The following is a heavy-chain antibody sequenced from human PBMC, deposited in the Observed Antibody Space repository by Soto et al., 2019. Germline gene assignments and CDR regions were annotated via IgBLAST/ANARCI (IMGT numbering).Heavy chain of an antibody. D-gene: IGHD5-18*01. Sequence: QAQLQQWGAGLLKPSETLSLTCAVYGGSFSGYYWSWIRQSPGRGLEWIGEISHSGSTNYHPSLKSRVTISVDTSRNQFSLKLSSVTAADTAVYYCARGRGTRKQPWSREYKYYGMDVWGQGTTVTVSS. CDR3: ARGRGTRKQPWSREYKYYGMDV. CDR2: ISHSGST. J-gene: IGHJ6*02. V-gene: IGHV4-34*01. CDR1: GGSFSGYY.